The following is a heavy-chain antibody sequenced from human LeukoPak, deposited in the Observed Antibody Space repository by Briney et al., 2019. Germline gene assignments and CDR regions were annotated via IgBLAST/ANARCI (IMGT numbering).Heavy chain of an antibody. V-gene: IGHV1-2*02. D-gene: IGHD6-13*01. CDR1: GYTFTGFF. CDR2: INPNSGGT. Sequence: ASVKVSCKTSGYTFTGFFMHWVRQAPGQGLEWMGWINPNSGGTNYAQKFQGRVTMTRDTSISAAYMELSRLRSDDTAVYYCARGSGNSWLWDYWGQGTLVTVSS. J-gene: IGHJ4*02. CDR3: ARGSGNSWLWDY.